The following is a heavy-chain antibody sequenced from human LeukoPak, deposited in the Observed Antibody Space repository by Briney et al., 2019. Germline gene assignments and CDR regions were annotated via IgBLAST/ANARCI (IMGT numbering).Heavy chain of an antibody. CDR3: AKESGKFDY. CDR1: GLTFHDYA. V-gene: IGHV3-43*02. CDR2: ISADGGST. Sequence: GGSLRLSCVASGLTFHDYAMHWVRQAPGKGLEWVSLISADGGSTFYADSVRGRFSISRDISKNSLYLQMNSLRTEDTAMYYCAKESGKFDYWGQGTLVAVSS. J-gene: IGHJ4*02.